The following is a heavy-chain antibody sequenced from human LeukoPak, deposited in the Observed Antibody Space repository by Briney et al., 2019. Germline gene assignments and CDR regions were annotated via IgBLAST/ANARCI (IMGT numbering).Heavy chain of an antibody. CDR2: IYYSGST. Sequence: SETLSLTCTVSGGPISSYYWSWIRQPPGKGLEWIGYIYYSGSTNYNPSLKSRVTISVDTSKNQFSLKLSSVTAADTAVYYCARGRLRYFDWLLHYYFDYWGQGTLVTVSS. J-gene: IGHJ4*02. CDR1: GGPISSYY. CDR3: ARGRLRYFDWLLHYYFDY. D-gene: IGHD3-9*01. V-gene: IGHV4-59*01.